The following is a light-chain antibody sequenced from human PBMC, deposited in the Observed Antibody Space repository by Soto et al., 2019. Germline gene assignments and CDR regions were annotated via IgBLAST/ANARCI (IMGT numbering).Light chain of an antibody. J-gene: IGLJ1*01. CDR3: YSYTSSSTYV. V-gene: IGLV2-18*02. CDR1: SSDVGSYNR. CDR2: EVI. Sequence: QSALTQPPSVSGSPGQSVTISCTGTSSDVGSYNRVSWYKQPPGAALKLVIYEVIHRPSGVPDRFSGSKSGNTASLTISGLQAEDEADFYCYSYTSSSTYVFGTGTRSPS.